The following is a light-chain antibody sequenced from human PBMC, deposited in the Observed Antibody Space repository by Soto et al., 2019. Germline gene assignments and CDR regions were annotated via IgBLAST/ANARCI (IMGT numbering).Light chain of an antibody. CDR1: QSVSSS. CDR3: QQYSNRYT. Sequence: EIVMTQSPATLSVSPGERATLSCRASQSVSSSLAWYQHKPGQAPRLLIYGVSIRATGIPARFSGSGSGTQFTLTISSLQSEDFAAYYCQQYSNRYTFSQGTKLEI. V-gene: IGKV3D-15*01. CDR2: GVS. J-gene: IGKJ2*01.